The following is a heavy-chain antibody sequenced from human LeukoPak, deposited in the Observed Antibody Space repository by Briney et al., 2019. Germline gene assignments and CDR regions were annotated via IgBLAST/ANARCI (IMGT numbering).Heavy chain of an antibody. CDR3: ARDEYYYDSSGLAPFDP. Sequence: PSETLSLTCTVSGGSISSYYWSWIRQPAGKGLEWIGRIYTSGSTNYNPSLKSRVTMSVDTSKNQFSLKLSSATAADTAVYYCARDEYYYDSSGLAPFDPWGQGTLVTVSS. V-gene: IGHV4-4*07. CDR2: IYTSGST. CDR1: GGSISSYY. D-gene: IGHD3-22*01. J-gene: IGHJ5*02.